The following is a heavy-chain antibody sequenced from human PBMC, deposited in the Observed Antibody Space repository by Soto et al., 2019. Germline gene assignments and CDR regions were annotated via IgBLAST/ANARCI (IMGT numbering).Heavy chain of an antibody. CDR1: GFTFSSYS. V-gene: IGHV3-23*01. CDR3: ADLSRYCTSSNCD. CDR2: IGTSAST. D-gene: IGHD2-2*01. Sequence: DVRLLESVGGLVQPGGSLRLSCAASGFTFSSYSMSWVRQARGKGLEWVSTIGTSASTYYGDSVRGRFTISRDSSRNTLYLQMNSLRDEDTAVYYCADLSRYCTSSNCDWGQGTLVTVSS. J-gene: IGHJ4*02.